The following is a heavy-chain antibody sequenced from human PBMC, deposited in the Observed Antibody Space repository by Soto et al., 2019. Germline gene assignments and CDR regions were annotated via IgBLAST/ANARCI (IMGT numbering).Heavy chain of an antibody. D-gene: IGHD3-3*01. Sequence: ASVKVSCKASGYTFTSYGISWVRQAPGQGLEWMGWISAYNGNTNYAQKLQGRVTMTTDTSTSTAYMELWSLRSDDTAVYYCARDGPYYDFWSGYLEGFDYWGQGTLVTVSS. CDR3: ARDGPYYDFWSGYLEGFDY. CDR2: ISAYNGNT. J-gene: IGHJ4*02. CDR1: GYTFTSYG. V-gene: IGHV1-18*01.